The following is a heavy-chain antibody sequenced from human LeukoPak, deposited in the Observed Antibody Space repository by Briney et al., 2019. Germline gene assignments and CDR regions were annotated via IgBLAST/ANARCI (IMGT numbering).Heavy chain of an antibody. D-gene: IGHD6-13*01. Sequence: GGSLRLSCAASGFTFSNYEMNWVRQAPGKGLEWVSYISSGGSIIYYADSVKGRFTISRDNGKNSLYLQMNSLRAEDTAVYYCARLYSSSWKQLDYWGQGTLVTVSS. CDR3: ARLYSSSWKQLDY. CDR1: GFTFSNYE. V-gene: IGHV3-48*03. J-gene: IGHJ4*02. CDR2: ISSGGSII.